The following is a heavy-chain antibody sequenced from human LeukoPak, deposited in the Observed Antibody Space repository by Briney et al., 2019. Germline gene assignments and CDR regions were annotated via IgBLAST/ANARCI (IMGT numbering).Heavy chain of an antibody. V-gene: IGHV3-11*03. CDR3: ARSPNYYDSSGSIPDY. Sequence: NPGGSLRLSCAASGFTFSDYYMSWIRQAPGKGLEWVSYISSSSSYTNYADSVKGRFTISRDNAKNSLYLQMNSLRAEDTAVYYCARSPNYYDSSGSIPDYWGQGTLVTVSS. CDR2: ISSSSSYT. D-gene: IGHD3-22*01. J-gene: IGHJ4*02. CDR1: GFTFSDYY.